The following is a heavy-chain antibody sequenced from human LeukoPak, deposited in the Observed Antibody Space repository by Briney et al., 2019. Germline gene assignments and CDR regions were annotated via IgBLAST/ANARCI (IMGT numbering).Heavy chain of an antibody. CDR1: GVSMNSGHFY. CDR3: ARVPMYGSGGAFDY. D-gene: IGHD3-10*01. V-gene: IGHV4-30-4*01. CDR2: IYNSGTI. J-gene: IGHJ4*02. Sequence: SETLSLTCIVSGVSMNSGHFYWSWIRQPPGKGLEWIGYIYNSGTIYYHPSLKGRVSMSLYTSKNQFSLNLTSVTAADTAVYFCARVPMYGSGGAFDYWGQGALVTVSS.